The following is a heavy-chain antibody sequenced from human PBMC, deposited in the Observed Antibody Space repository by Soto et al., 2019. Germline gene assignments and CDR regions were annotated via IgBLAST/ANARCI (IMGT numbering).Heavy chain of an antibody. CDR3: ARAGGDYGDYVFDY. J-gene: IGHJ4*02. Sequence: QVQLVESGGGVVQPGRSLRLSCAASGFTFSAYAMHWVRQAPGKGLEWVTFISYDGSNKYSADSVKGRFTISRDNSKNALYLQMNSLRGEATAVYYCARAGGDYGDYVFDYWGQGTLVTVSS. V-gene: IGHV3-30-3*01. D-gene: IGHD4-17*01. CDR2: ISYDGSNK. CDR1: GFTFSAYA.